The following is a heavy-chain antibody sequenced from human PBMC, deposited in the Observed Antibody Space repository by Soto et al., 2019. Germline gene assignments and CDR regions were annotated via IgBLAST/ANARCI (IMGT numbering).Heavy chain of an antibody. CDR3: ARGAPYCSGGSCMLLDY. V-gene: IGHV1-69*13. CDR1: GGTVSSYA. D-gene: IGHD2-15*01. J-gene: IGHJ4*02. Sequence: ASVKVSCKASGGTVSSYAISWVRQAPGQGLEWMGGIIPIFGTANYAQKFQGRVTITADESTSTAYMELSSLRSEDTAVYYCARGAPYCSGGSCMLLDYWGQGTLVTVSS. CDR2: IIPIFGTA.